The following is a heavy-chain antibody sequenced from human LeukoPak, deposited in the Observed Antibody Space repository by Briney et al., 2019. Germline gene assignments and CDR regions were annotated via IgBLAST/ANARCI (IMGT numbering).Heavy chain of an antibody. CDR1: GGSIRSYY. J-gene: IGHJ4*02. Sequence: SETLSLTCTLSGGSIRSYYWNWIRQAPGRGLEWVGFISYSGYTSYSPSLKSRVAISVHTAKSQFSLRLNSMTAADTAIYYCARGRNDNGGMFFDSWAQGNLVTVSS. CDR2: ISYSGYT. V-gene: IGHV4-59*01. CDR3: ARGRNDNGGMFFDS. D-gene: IGHD4-23*01.